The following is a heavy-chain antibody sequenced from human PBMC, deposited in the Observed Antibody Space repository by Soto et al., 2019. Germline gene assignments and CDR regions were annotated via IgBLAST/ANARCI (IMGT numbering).Heavy chain of an antibody. Sequence: LRLSCVASGFSFNRFVMHWVRQAPGKGLEWVADLWSDGSNTYYSDSVRGRFTISRDNSKNTLYLQMNSLTAEDTAVYHCARDRDDSGDAGYWGQGTLVTVSS. D-gene: IGHD2-21*02. CDR2: LWSDGSNT. CDR3: ARDRDDSGDAGY. V-gene: IGHV3-33*01. J-gene: IGHJ4*02. CDR1: GFSFNRFV.